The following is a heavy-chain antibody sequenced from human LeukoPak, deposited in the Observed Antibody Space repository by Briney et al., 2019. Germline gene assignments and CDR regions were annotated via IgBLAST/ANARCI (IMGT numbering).Heavy chain of an antibody. J-gene: IGHJ3*02. D-gene: IGHD7-27*01. CDR1: GFTFSSYT. CDR2: ISSSSSYI. Sequence: GGSLRLFCAASGFTFSSYTMNWVRQAPGKGLEWVSSISSSSSYIYYADSLKGRFTISRDNAKNSLYLQMNSLRAEDTAVYYCARELGAFDIWGQGTMVTVSS. V-gene: IGHV3-21*01. CDR3: ARELGAFDI.